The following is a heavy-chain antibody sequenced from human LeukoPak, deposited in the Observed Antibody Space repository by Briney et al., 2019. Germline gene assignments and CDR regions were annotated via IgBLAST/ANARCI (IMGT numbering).Heavy chain of an antibody. Sequence: GGSLGLSCAASGFTFSSNYMSWVRQAPGKGLEWVSVIYSGGSTYYADSVKGRFTISRDNSKNTLYLQMNSLRAEDTAVYYCARDTAMAIYYYYYYGMDVWGQGTTVTVSS. CDR1: GFTFSSNY. CDR2: IYSGGST. CDR3: ARDTAMAIYYYYYYGMDV. J-gene: IGHJ6*02. D-gene: IGHD5-18*01. V-gene: IGHV3-53*05.